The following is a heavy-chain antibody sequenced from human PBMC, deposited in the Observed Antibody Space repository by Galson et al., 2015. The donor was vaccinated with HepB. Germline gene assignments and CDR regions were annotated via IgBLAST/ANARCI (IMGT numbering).Heavy chain of an antibody. CDR2: ISSSSSYI. CDR3: ARGKSRAFDI. V-gene: IGHV3-21*01. CDR1: GFTFSSYS. Sequence: SLRLSCAASGFTFSSYSMNWVRQAPGKGLEWVSSISSSSSYIYYADSVKGRFTISRDNAKNSLYLQMNSLRAGDTAVYYCARGKSRAFDIWGQGTMVTVSS. J-gene: IGHJ3*02.